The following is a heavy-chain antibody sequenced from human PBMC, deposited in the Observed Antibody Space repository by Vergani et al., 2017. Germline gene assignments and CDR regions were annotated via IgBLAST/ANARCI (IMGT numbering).Heavy chain of an antibody. CDR2: IRYDGSNT. J-gene: IGHJ4*02. Sequence: QVQLVESGGGVVQPGGSLRLSCGASGFTFSNYGMHWVRQAPGKGLEWVIFIRYDGSNTYYADSVKGRFTISRDNSKNTLFLQMNSLRPEDTAVYYCARDTVTGSRYFDYWGQGTLVTVSS. V-gene: IGHV3-30*02. CDR3: ARDTVTGSRYFDY. D-gene: IGHD6-19*01. CDR1: GFTFSNYG.